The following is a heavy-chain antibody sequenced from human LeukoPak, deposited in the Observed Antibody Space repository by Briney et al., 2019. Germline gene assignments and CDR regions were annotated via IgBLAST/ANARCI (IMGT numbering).Heavy chain of an antibody. J-gene: IGHJ3*02. CDR1: GFTVSSNY. V-gene: IGHV3-53*01. D-gene: IGHD4-11*01. CDR3: ASNDYSNHDAFDI. Sequence: GGSLRLSCAASGFTVSSNYMSWVRQAPGKGLEWVSVIYSGGSTYYADSVKGRFTIPRDNSKNTLYLQMNSLRAEDTAVYYCASNDYSNHDAFDIWGQGTMVTVSS. CDR2: IYSGGST.